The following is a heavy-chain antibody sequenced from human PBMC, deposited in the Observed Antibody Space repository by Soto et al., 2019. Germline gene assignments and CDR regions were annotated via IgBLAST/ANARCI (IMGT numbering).Heavy chain of an antibody. J-gene: IGHJ5*02. Sequence: PSETLSLAGSVSVGSISRYYWSWIRQRPGKGLAWIGYAYYSGDTGYNPSLKSRVTMAVDTSKNQVSLKLSSVTAADTAVYYCARDRSTYGGGGTGEVKENWFDPWGQGALVTVSS. CDR1: VGSISRYY. CDR3: ARDRSTYGGGGTGEVKENWFDP. CDR2: AYYSGDT. D-gene: IGHD2-8*01. V-gene: IGHV4-59*01.